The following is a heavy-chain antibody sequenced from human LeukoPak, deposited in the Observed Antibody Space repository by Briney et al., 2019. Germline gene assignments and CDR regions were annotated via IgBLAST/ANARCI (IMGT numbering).Heavy chain of an antibody. Sequence: SETLSLTCAVSGVSISSGGYSWCWLRQPPGKGLEWIGYIYHSGSTYYNPSLKSRVTISVDRSKNQFSLKLSSVTAADTAVYYCAREGDDAFDIWGQGTMVTVSS. CDR1: GVSISSGGYS. CDR3: AREGDDAFDI. V-gene: IGHV4-30-2*01. CDR2: IYHSGST. J-gene: IGHJ3*02.